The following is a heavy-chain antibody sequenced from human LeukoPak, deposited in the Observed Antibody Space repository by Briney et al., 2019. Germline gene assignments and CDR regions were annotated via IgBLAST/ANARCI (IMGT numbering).Heavy chain of an antibody. CDR2: IYYSGST. Sequence: TLSLTCTVSGGSISSGGYYWSWIRQHPGKGLEWIGYIYYSGSTYYNPSLKSRVTISVDTSKNQFSLKLSSVTAADTAVYYCARDGRGDGGSYRDSCFDYWGQGTLVTVSS. D-gene: IGHD1-26*01. CDR1: GGSISSGGYY. J-gene: IGHJ4*02. V-gene: IGHV4-31*03. CDR3: ARDGRGDGGSYRDSCFDY.